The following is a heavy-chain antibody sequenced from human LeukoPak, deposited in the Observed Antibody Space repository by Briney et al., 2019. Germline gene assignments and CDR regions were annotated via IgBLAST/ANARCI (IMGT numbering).Heavy chain of an antibody. CDR3: ARDQNWFDP. J-gene: IGHJ5*02. Sequence: SETLSLTCAVYGGSFSGYYWSWIRQPPGKGLEWIGEINHSGSTNYNPSLKSRVTISVDTSKNQLSLKLSSVTAADTAVYYCARDQNWFDPWGQGTLVTVSS. CDR1: GGSFSGYY. CDR2: INHSGST. V-gene: IGHV4-34*01.